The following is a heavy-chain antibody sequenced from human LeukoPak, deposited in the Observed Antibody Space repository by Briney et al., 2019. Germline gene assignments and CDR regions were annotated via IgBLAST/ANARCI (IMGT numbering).Heavy chain of an antibody. Sequence: PSETLSLTCTVSGGSINSYYWSRIRQPPGKGLEWIGYIYYGGSTNYNPSLKSRVTISVDTSKNQFSLKLSSVTAADTAVYYCARAEYQLLYGMDVWGKGTTVTVSS. CDR3: ARAEYQLLYGMDV. D-gene: IGHD2-2*01. J-gene: IGHJ6*04. CDR2: IYYGGST. CDR1: GGSINSYY. V-gene: IGHV4-59*01.